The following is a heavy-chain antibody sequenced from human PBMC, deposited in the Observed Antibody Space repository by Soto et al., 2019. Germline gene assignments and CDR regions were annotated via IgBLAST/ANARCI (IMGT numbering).Heavy chain of an antibody. Sequence: QVQLVQSGAEVKKPGSSVKVSCDASGVTFNTYAINWVRQAPGQGLEWMGGIIPKSGTANYAQKFQGRVTITADESTRTAYMEVSSLRSEDTAVYYCARDRTPRYQYAMDVWGQGITVTVSS. CDR1: GVTFNTYA. V-gene: IGHV1-69*01. D-gene: IGHD2-15*01. J-gene: IGHJ6*02. CDR2: IIPKSGTA. CDR3: ARDRTPRYQYAMDV.